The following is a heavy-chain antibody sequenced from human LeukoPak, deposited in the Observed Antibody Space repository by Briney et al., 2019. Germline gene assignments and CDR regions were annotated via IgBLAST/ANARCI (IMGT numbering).Heavy chain of an antibody. Sequence: PSQTLSLTRSVSGVSVSDGRYYWTWIRQHPGKGLEWIGYKYYGGSANYNPSLKSRLTISVDTSKNQFSLQLSSVTAADTATYYCATPYCSSISCLDVFNMWGQGTRATVSS. CDR2: KYYGGSA. CDR1: GVSVSDGRYY. CDR3: ATPYCSSISCLDVFNM. D-gene: IGHD2-2*01. J-gene: IGHJ3*02. V-gene: IGHV4-31*03.